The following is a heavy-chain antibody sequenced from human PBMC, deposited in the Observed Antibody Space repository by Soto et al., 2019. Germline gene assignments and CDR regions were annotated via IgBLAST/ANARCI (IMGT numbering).Heavy chain of an antibody. V-gene: IGHV4-39*07. D-gene: IGHD3-3*01. CDR3: ARDFVRGEFWDY. Sequence: PSETLSLTCTVSGGSITGGSISSTTYYWGWMRQPPGKGLEWIASFFIGGNTYYNPSLRSRVNISVDTSKNQFSLSLNSVTAADTAVYFCARDFVRGEFWDYWGQGTLVTVSS. J-gene: IGHJ4*02. CDR2: FFIGGNT. CDR1: GGSITGGSISSTTYY.